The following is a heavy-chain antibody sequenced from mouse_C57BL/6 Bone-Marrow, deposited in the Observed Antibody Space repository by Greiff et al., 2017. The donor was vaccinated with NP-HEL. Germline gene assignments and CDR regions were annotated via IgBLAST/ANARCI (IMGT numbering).Heavy chain of an antibody. CDR1: GYTFTSYG. CDR3: AREGLAGVGLYAMDY. J-gene: IGHJ4*01. D-gene: IGHD4-1*01. Sequence: QVQLKQSGAELARPGASVKLSCKASGYTFTSYGISWVKQRTGQGLEWIGEIYPRSGNTYYNEKFKGKATLTADKSSSTAYMELRSLTSEDSAVYFCAREGLAGVGLYAMDYWGQGTSVTVSS. V-gene: IGHV1-81*01. CDR2: IYPRSGNT.